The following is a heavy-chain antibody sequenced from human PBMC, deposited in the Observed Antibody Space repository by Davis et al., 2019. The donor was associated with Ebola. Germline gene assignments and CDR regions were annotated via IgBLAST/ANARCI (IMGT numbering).Heavy chain of an antibody. D-gene: IGHD5-12*01. J-gene: IGHJ6*02. Sequence: PGGSLRLSCAASGFIFSNHWMSWVRQAPGKGPEWVAIIKQDGGEKYYVDSVKGRFTISRDNAKNSVFLQMNSLRGEDTALYYCASGDGRGSSYDMDVWGQGTTVTVSS. CDR2: IKQDGGEK. CDR3: ASGDGRGSSYDMDV. CDR1: GFIFSNHW. V-gene: IGHV3-7*03.